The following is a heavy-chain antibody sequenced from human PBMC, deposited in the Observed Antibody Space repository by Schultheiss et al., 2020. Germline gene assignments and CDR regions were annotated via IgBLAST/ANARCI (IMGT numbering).Heavy chain of an antibody. V-gene: IGHV3-23*01. CDR3: AKGDCVGHGDCSFDC. CDR2: ISGSGRNT. CDR1: GFTFSSYA. J-gene: IGHJ4*02. D-gene: IGHD2-21*02. Sequence: GESLKISCGASGFTFSSYAMSWVRQAPGKGLEWVSGISGSGRNTYYADSVKGRFTVSRDNSKSTLYLQMNSLRAEDTALYYCAKGDCVGHGDCSFDCWGQGTLVTVSS.